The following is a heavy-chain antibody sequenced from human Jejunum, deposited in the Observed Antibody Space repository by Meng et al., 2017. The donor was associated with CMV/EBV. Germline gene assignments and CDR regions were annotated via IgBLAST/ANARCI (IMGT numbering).Heavy chain of an antibody. CDR3: ARNLYSYGSNWFDP. CDR1: ISGGYS. CDR2: IYYIGSP. Sequence: ISGGYSWGWIRQPPGEGLAGEGLEWIGSIYYIGSPNYNPSLESRVTISIDTSKNQFSLRLTSVTAADTAVYYCARNLYSYGSNWFDPWGQGTLVTVSS. J-gene: IGHJ5*02. V-gene: IGHV4-39*01. D-gene: IGHD3-16*01.